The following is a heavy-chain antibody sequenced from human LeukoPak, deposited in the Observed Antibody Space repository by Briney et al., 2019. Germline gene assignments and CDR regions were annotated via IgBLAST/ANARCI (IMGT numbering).Heavy chain of an antibody. D-gene: IGHD6-13*01. Sequence: SQRLSLTCTVSAASISRYYWGWVRQPAKKGLGWIGYTHYFVSTNYNPSLKSRLTIALDTSKNQFSLRLSSVTAADTAVYFCARGAAGTGAADYWGQGTLVTVSS. CDR3: ARGAAGTGAADY. CDR2: THYFVST. V-gene: IGHV4-59*01. CDR1: AASISRYY. J-gene: IGHJ4*02.